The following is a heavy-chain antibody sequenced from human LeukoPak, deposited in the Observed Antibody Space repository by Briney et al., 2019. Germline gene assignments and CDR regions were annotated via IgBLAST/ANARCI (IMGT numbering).Heavy chain of an antibody. Sequence: GCSTYYSVSVKGRFTISRDNSKNTVYLQMNRLRAEDTAVYYCAKPYYYDSSGYYYYYYMDVWGKATTVTVSS. J-gene: IGHJ6*03. D-gene: IGHD3-22*01. V-gene: IGHV3-23*01. CDR2: GCST. CDR3: AKPYYYDSSGYYYYYYMDV.